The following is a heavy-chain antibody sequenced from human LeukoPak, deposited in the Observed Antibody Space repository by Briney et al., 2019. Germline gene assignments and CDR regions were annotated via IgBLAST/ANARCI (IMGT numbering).Heavy chain of an antibody. D-gene: IGHD2-2*01. CDR3: TRAISDIVVVLEDDY. Sequence: GGSLRLSCTASGFTFGDYAMSWVRQAPGKGVEWVGFIRSKAYGGTTEYAASVKGRFTISRDDSKSIAYLQMNSLKTEDTAVYYCTRAISDIVVVLEDDYWGQGTLVTVSS. J-gene: IGHJ4*02. CDR2: IRSKAYGGTT. CDR1: GFTFGDYA. V-gene: IGHV3-49*04.